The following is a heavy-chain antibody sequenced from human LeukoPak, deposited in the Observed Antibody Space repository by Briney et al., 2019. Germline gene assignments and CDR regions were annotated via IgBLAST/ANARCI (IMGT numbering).Heavy chain of an antibody. CDR3: AREWGLRLAVNPKGMDV. CDR2: VHPSTGST. J-gene: IGHJ6*02. D-gene: IGHD6-19*01. V-gene: IGHV1-46*01. Sequence: ASVNVSCKASGYTFTSYDIHWVRQAPGQGLEWMGIVHPSTGSTSFTQKFQGRVTMTSDTSTRTVYMELSSLRSEDTAVYYCAREWGLRLAVNPKGMDVWGQGTTVTVSS. CDR1: GYTFTSYD.